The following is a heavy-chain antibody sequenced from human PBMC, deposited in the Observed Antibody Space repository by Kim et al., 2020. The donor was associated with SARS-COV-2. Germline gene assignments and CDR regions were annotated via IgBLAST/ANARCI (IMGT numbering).Heavy chain of an antibody. Sequence: YHPALKSRVTISVDTSNNQFSLRLSAVAAADTAVYYCARDLDGDGYYFDYWGQGTLVTVSS. J-gene: IGHJ4*02. D-gene: IGHD4-17*01. V-gene: IGHV4-59*01. CDR3: ARDLDGDGYYFDY.